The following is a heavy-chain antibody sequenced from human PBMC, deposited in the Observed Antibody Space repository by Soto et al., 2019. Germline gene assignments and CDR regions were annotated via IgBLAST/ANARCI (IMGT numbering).Heavy chain of an antibody. Sequence: HPGGSLRLSCAASGFIDRSNYMAWVRQAPGKGLEFVSVIYSGSSTYYADSVAGRFIISRDNSNNTLYLQMNNLRAEDTAVYYCARDPSPNYYNGNGYFDSWGQGTLVTVSS. CDR3: ARDPSPNYYNGNGYFDS. D-gene: IGHD3-22*01. CDR2: IYSGSST. J-gene: IGHJ4*02. V-gene: IGHV3-66*01. CDR1: GFIDRSNY.